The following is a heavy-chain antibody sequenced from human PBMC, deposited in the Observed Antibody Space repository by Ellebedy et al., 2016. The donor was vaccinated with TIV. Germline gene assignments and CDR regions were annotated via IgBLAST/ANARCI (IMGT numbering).Heavy chain of an antibody. D-gene: IGHD4-23*01. CDR3: ARDPVGVGPAFDV. V-gene: IGHV3-23*01. CDR1: GLTFSSHA. CDR2: ITESGGNT. Sequence: PGGSLRLSCAASGLTFSSHAMSWVRQAQGTGLESVSSITESGGNTYYADSLKGRFTISRDNSKDTLFLQMNSLRAEDTAIYFCARDPVGVGPAFDVWGQGTMVTVSS. J-gene: IGHJ3*01.